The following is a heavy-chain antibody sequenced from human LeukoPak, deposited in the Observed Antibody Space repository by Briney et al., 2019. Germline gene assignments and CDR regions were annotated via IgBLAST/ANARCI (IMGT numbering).Heavy chain of an antibody. CDR2: IYYSGST. V-gene: IGHV4-30-4*08. CDR3: AREEDILTGYWV. D-gene: IGHD3-9*01. J-gene: IGHJ4*02. Sequence: SQTLSLTCTVSGGSIRSRDYYWSWIRQPPGKGLEWIGYIYYSGSTYYNPSLKSRVTISVDTSKNQFSLKLSSVTAADTAVYYCAREEDILTGYWVWGQGTLVTLSS. CDR1: GGSIRSRDYY.